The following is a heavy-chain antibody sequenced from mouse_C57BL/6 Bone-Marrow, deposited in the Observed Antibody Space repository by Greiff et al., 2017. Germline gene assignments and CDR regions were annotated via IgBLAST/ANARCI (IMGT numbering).Heavy chain of an antibody. CDR2: IDPSDSET. J-gene: IGHJ1*03. Sequence: QVHVKQSGAELVRPGSSVKLSCKASGYTFTSYWMHWVKQRPIQGLEWIGNIDPSDSETHYNQKFKDKATLTVDKSSSTAYMQLSSLTSEDSAVYYCARSYYGSSLDVWGTGTTVTVSS. CDR1: GYTFTSYW. V-gene: IGHV1-52*01. D-gene: IGHD1-1*01. CDR3: ARSYYGSSLDV.